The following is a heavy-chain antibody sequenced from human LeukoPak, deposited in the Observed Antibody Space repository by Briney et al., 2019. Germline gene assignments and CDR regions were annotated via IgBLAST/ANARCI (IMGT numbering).Heavy chain of an antibody. CDR2: ISSSSSYI. Sequence: GGSLRLSCAASRFTFSSYIMNWVRQAPGKGLEWVSFISSSSSYIYSADSVKGRFTISRDNAKNSLYLQMNSLRAEDTAVYYCARANYYGSGSYHYFDYWGQGTLVTVSS. D-gene: IGHD3-10*01. V-gene: IGHV3-21*01. J-gene: IGHJ4*02. CDR1: RFTFSSYI. CDR3: ARANYYGSGSYHYFDY.